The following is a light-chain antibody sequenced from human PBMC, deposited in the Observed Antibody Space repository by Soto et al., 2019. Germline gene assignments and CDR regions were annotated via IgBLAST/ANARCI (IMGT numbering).Light chain of an antibody. CDR3: QQANSFPLT. V-gene: IGKV1-12*01. Sequence: DIQMTQSPSSVSASVGDRITITCRASQGIGSWLAWYQQKPGIAPKLLIYDASSLQSGVPSRFSGSGSGTDFTLTICSLQPEDFATYYCQQANSFPLTFGGGTKVEIK. CDR2: DAS. CDR1: QGIGSW. J-gene: IGKJ4*01.